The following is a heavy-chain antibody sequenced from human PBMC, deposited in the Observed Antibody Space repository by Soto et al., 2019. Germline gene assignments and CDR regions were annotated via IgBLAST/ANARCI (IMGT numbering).Heavy chain of an antibody. D-gene: IGHD3-22*01. CDR3: TTDLGFGTLCYDSSGYYYTVDY. Sequence: GGSLRLSCAASGFTFSNAWMNWVRQAPGKGLEWVGRIKSKTDGGTTDYAAPVKGRFTISRDDSKNTLYLQMNSLKTEDTAVYYCTTDLGFGTLCYDSSGYYYTVDYWGQGTLVTVSS. CDR1: GFTFSNAW. J-gene: IGHJ4*02. CDR2: IKSKTDGGTT. V-gene: IGHV3-15*07.